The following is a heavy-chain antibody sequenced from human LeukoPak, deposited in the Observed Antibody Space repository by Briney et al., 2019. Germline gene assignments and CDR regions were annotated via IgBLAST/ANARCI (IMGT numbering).Heavy chain of an antibody. CDR2: INPKSGGT. CDR1: GYTFTGYY. V-gene: IGHV1-2*02. CDR3: ASPAAAGTWGFDY. Sequence: ASVKVSCKASGYTFTGYYMHWVRQAPGQGLEWMGWINPKSGGTNYTQKFQGRVTMTRDTSISTAYMELSRLRSDDTAVYYCASPAAAGTWGFDYWGQGTLVTVSS. J-gene: IGHJ4*02. D-gene: IGHD6-13*01.